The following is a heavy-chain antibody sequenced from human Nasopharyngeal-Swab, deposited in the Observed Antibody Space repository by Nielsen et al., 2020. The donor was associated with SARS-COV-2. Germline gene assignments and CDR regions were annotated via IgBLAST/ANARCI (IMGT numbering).Heavy chain of an antibody. CDR1: GFTFSSYD. CDR3: ARENCGGDCYSPGYYYYGMDV. D-gene: IGHD2-21*01. CDR2: IGTAGDT. V-gene: IGHV3-13*01. Sequence: GGSLRLSCAASGFTFSSYDMHWVRQATGKGLEWATAIGTAGDTYYPGSVKGRFTISRDNAKNSLYLQMNSLRAEDTAVYYCARENCGGDCYSPGYYYYGMDVWGQGTTVTVSS. J-gene: IGHJ6*02.